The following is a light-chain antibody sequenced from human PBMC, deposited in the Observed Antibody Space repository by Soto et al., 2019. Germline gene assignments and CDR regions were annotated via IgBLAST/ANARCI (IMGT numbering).Light chain of an antibody. J-gene: IGKJ4*01. Sequence: DIQLTQSPSFLSASVGDRVTITCRASQGISSYLAWYQQKPGKAPKLLIYAASTLRSGVPSRFSGSGSGTEFTLTISSLQPEDFATYYCXQXXSYPRLTFXGGTKVEMK. V-gene: IGKV1-9*01. CDR2: AAS. CDR1: QGISSY. CDR3: XQXXSYPRLT.